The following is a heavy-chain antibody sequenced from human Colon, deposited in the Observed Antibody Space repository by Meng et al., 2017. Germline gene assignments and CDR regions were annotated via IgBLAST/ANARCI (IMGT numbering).Heavy chain of an antibody. J-gene: IGHJ4*02. CDR3: ARGIWSPTKIAYYFDY. V-gene: IGHV1-3*01. Sequence: QVQLVPSGADVKKPGASVKLSCKASGYTFTNYAIHWVRQAPGQRLEWMGWINAGNGNTKYSQNFQGRFTITRDTSASTAYMELSSLRSEDTAVYYCARGIWSPTKIAYYFDYWGQGTLVTVSS. D-gene: IGHD2/OR15-2a*01. CDR1: GYTFTNYA. CDR2: INAGNGNT.